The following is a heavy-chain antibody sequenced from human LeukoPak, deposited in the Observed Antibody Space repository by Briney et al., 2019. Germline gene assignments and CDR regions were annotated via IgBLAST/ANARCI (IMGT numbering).Heavy chain of an antibody. CDR3: ARGTYNSDSSSYYYGY. V-gene: IGHV3-21*01. CDR2: ISSSSSYI. D-gene: IGHD3-22*01. Sequence: GGSLRLSCAASGFTFSLYTMNWVRQAPGKGLEWVSAISSSSSYIYYADSVKGRFTIPRDNAKNSLYLEMDTLRAEDTAVYYCARGTYNSDSSSYYYGYWGQGTLVTVSS. CDR1: GFTFSLYT. J-gene: IGHJ4*02.